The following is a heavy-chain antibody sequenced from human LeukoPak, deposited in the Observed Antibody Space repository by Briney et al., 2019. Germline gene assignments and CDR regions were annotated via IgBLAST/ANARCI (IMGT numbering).Heavy chain of an antibody. CDR2: IYTSGST. CDR1: GGSISSGSYY. J-gene: IGHJ6*03. V-gene: IGHV4-61*02. Sequence: PSQTLSLTCTVSGGSISSGSYYWSWIRQPAGKGLEWIGRIYTSGSTYYNPSLKSRVTISVDTSKSQFSLKLSSVTAADTAVYYCARVAHYYYMDVWGKGTTVTVSS. CDR3: ARVAHYYYMDV.